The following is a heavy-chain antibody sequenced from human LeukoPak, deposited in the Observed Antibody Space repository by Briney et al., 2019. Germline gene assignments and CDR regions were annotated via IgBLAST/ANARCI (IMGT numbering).Heavy chain of an antibody. D-gene: IGHD3-22*01. Sequence: PSETLSLTCTVSGGSISSSSYYWGWIRQPPGKGLEWIGYIYYSGSTNYNPSLKSRVTISVDTSKNQFSLKLSSVTAADTAVYYCARLDPFDYYDSSGYRPIPYYYYGMDVWGQGTTVTVSS. V-gene: IGHV4-61*05. J-gene: IGHJ6*02. CDR1: GGSISSSSYY. CDR3: ARLDPFDYYDSSGYRPIPYYYYGMDV. CDR2: IYYSGST.